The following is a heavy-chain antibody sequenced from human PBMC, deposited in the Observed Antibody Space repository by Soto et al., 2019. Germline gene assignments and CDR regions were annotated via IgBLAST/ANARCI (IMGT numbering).Heavy chain of an antibody. CDR2: ISSDNSHI. J-gene: IGHJ6*02. V-gene: IGHV3-21*01. D-gene: IGHD3-10*01. CDR1: GFTFSNYS. Sequence: GGSLSLSCAASGFTFSNYSMKWVRHAPGKGLECVSFISSDNSHIYYADSVKGRFTISRDKAKNSVDRQMNSLRDEDTAVYYCARVFGSTSYYGSGIYGLGLSRGYGMDVWGQGTTVTVSS. CDR3: ARVFGSTSYYGSGIYGLGLSRGYGMDV.